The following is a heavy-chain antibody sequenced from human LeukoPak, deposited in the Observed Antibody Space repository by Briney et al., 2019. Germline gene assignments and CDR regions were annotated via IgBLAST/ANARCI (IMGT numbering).Heavy chain of an antibody. CDR2: ISSSSSYI. CDR1: GFTFSSYS. CDR3: ARDFTYYYDSSGYHRGGLFDY. D-gene: IGHD3-22*01. Sequence: PGGSLRLSCSASGFTFSSYSMNWVRQAPGKGLEWVSSISSSSSYIYYADSVKGRFTIPRDNAKKSLYLQMNSLRAEDTAVYYCARDFTYYYDSSGYHRGGLFDYWGQGTLVTVSS. V-gene: IGHV3-21*01. J-gene: IGHJ4*02.